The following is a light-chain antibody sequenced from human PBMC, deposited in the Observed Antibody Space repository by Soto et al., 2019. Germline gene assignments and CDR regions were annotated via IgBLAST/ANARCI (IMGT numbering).Light chain of an antibody. Sequence: DIVMTQSPDSLAVSLGERATINCKSSQSVLYSSNNKNYLAWYQQKPGQPPKGLIYWASTRESGVPDRFSGSGSGTDFTLTISSLQAEDVAVYSCQQYYTTPYTFGQGTKLEIK. CDR3: QQYYTTPYT. V-gene: IGKV4-1*01. CDR2: WAS. CDR1: QSVLYSSNNKNY. J-gene: IGKJ2*01.